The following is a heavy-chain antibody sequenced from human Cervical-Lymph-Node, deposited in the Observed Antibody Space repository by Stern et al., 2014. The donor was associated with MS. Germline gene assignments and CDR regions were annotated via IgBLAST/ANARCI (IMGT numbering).Heavy chain of an antibody. CDR1: GFTVTNNY. CDR2: IYSGGDT. V-gene: IGHV3-66*01. CDR3: VRGTDMDV. J-gene: IGHJ6*02. Sequence: EVQLVQSGGNLVQPGGSRRLSCAVSGFTVTNNYMSWVRPAPGKGLEWVSVIYSGGDTYYADSVKGRFTISRDKSKNTLYLQMNSLTEEDTAVYYCVRGTDMDVWGQGTTVTVSS.